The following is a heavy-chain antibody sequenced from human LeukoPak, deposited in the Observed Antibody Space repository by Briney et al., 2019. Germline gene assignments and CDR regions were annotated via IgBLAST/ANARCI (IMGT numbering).Heavy chain of an antibody. J-gene: IGHJ6*03. D-gene: IGHD6-13*01. CDR2: IIPIFGTA. CDR3: ASQKQQLPIRDYYYYMDV. CDR1: GGTFTSYT. V-gene: IGHV1-69*01. Sequence: GSSVKVSCKASGGTFTSYTIDWVRQAPGQGLEWMGGIIPIFGTANYAQKFQGRVTITADESTSTAYMELSSLRSEDTAVYYCASQKQQLPIRDYYYYMDVWGKGTTVTVSS.